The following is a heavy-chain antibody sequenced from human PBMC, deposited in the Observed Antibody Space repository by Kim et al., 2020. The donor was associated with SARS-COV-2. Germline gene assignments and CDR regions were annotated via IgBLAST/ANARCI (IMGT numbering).Heavy chain of an antibody. V-gene: IGHV3-11*05. CDR1: GFTFNDSY. D-gene: IGHD3-10*01. CDR2: ISSSTGYT. CDR3: ARGGGLSGFFDY. Sequence: GGSLRLSCAASGFTFNDSYMRWIRKAPGKGLEWVSYISSSTGYTNYAESVKGRFTISRDNAKNSLYLQMNSLRAEDTAVYYCARGGGLSGFFDYWGQGTLVTVSS. J-gene: IGHJ4*02.